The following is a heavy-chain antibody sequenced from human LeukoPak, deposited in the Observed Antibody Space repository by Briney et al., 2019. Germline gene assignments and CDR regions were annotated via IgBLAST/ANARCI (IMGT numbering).Heavy chain of an antibody. J-gene: IGHJ4*01. V-gene: IGHV3-74*01. CDR2: IKSDGSST. CDR3: ARGTSWGGDYFDY. Sequence: GGSLRLSCAASGFTFSSYWMNWVRQVPGEGLVWVSRIKSDGSSTSYAESVKGRFTISRDNAKNMLNLQMNSLRAEDTAVYYCARGTSWGGDYFDYWGQGTLVNVSS. CDR1: GFTFSSYW. D-gene: IGHD3-16*01.